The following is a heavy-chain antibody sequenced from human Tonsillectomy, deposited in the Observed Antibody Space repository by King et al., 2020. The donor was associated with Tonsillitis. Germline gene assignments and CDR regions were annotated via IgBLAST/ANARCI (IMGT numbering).Heavy chain of an antibody. J-gene: IGHJ6*03. V-gene: IGHV1-69*06. CDR1: GGTFSTYS. D-gene: IGHD3-10*01. CDR3: ATEFGGLPSDSPMDYYMDV. Sequence: QLVQSGGEVKKPGSSVKVSCKASGGTFSTYSISWVRQAPGQGLEWMGGIIPLFATASYAQKFQGRVTISADKSTSTAYVELSSLTSEDTAVYFCATEFGGLPSDSPMDYYMDVWGQGTTVTVSS. CDR2: IIPLFATA.